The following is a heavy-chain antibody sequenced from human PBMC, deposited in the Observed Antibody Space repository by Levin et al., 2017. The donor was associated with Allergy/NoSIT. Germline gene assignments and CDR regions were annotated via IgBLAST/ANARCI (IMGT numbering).Heavy chain of an antibody. D-gene: IGHD2-2*01. V-gene: IGHV3-73*01. CDR3: TSLACSSTSCAY. J-gene: IGHJ4*02. Sequence: ASVKVSCAASGFTFSGSAMHWVRQASGKGLEWVGRIRSKANSYATAYAASVKGRFTISRDDSRNTAYLQMNSLKTEDTAVYYCTSLACSSTSCAYWGQGTQVSVSS. CDR2: IRSKANSYAT. CDR1: GFTFSGSA.